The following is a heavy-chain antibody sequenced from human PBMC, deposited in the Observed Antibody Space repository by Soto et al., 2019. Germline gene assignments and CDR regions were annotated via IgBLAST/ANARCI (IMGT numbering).Heavy chain of an antibody. J-gene: IGHJ4*02. Sequence: SVKVSCKASGGTFTDYVFSWVRQAPGQGLEWMGGIIPIFRSSNFAQKFQGRLTIFADASAGTAYMELSSLRSDDTAIYYCAKDVGFQQHLFVFDLWGQGTLVTVSS. CDR3: AKDVGFQQHLFVFDL. CDR2: IIPIFRSS. D-gene: IGHD3-10*02. V-gene: IGHV1-69*13. CDR1: GGTFTDYV.